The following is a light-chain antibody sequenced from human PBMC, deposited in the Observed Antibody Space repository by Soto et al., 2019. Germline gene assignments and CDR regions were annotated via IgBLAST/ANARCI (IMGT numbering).Light chain of an antibody. V-gene: IGKV3-15*01. CDR3: QHYNNWPWT. J-gene: IGKJ1*01. CDR1: QSVSSS. Sequence: EIVLAQSPGTLSLSPGESATLSCRASQSVSSSFLAWYQQKAGQAPRLLIYGASTRATGIPARFSGSGSGTEFTLTISSLQSEDIAVYYCQHYNNWPWTFGQGTKVDIK. CDR2: GAS.